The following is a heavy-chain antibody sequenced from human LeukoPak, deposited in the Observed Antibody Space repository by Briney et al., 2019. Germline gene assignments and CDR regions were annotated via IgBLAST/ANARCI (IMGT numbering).Heavy chain of an antibody. J-gene: IGHJ3*02. CDR3: AGPGESTPDDAFDI. Sequence: ASVKVSCKASGYTFTSYDINWVRQATGQGLEWMGWMNPNSGNTGYAQKFQGRVTMTRNTSISTAYMELSSLRSEDTAVYYCAGPGESTPDDAFDIWGQGTMVTVSS. CDR2: MNPNSGNT. CDR1: GYTFTSYD. V-gene: IGHV1-8*01. D-gene: IGHD7-27*01.